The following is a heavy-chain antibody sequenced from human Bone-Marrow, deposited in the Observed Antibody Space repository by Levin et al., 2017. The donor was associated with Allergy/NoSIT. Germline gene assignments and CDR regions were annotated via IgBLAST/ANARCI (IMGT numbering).Heavy chain of an antibody. Sequence: PWASVKVSCKASGGTFRAYAFTWVRQAPGQGLEWMGGIIPILGTPNYAQKNQGRVTILADESTSTAYMELTNLTSEDTAVYYCATTMVGANNGLDVWGQGTTVTVSS. D-gene: IGHD1-26*01. J-gene: IGHJ6*02. CDR3: ATTMVGANNGLDV. V-gene: IGHV1-69*13. CDR2: IIPILGTP. CDR1: GGTFRAYA.